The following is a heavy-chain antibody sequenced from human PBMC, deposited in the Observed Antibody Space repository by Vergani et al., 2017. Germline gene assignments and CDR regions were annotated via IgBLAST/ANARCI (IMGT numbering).Heavy chain of an antibody. V-gene: IGHV4-39*01. D-gene: IGHD2-15*01. CDR2: MDYSGST. J-gene: IGHJ4*01. CDR3: ASKRGACRAAYCHSYDF. CDR1: GDSVISTDYH. Sequence: QVQLQESGPGLVKPSETLYLTCTVSGDSVISTDYHWGWIRQPPGKGLEWIGSMDYSGSTSYNPSLESRISISFETPKNQFSLRLASVTPADTAVYYCASKRGACRAAYCHSYDFWGPGTLVGVSS.